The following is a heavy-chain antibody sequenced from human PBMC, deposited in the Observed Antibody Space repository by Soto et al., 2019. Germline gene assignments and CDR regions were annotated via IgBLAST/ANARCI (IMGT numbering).Heavy chain of an antibody. CDR2: IYYSGST. J-gene: IGHJ5*02. V-gene: IGHV4-59*01. Sequence: QVQLQESGPGLVKPSETLSLTCTVSGGSISSYYWSWIRQPPGKGLEWIGYIYYSGSTNYNPSLRGRVTISVDTSKNQFSLKLSSVTAADTAVYYCARVLEERQLVGYNWFDPWGQGALVTVSS. CDR1: GGSISSYY. CDR3: ARVLEERQLVGYNWFDP. D-gene: IGHD6-13*01.